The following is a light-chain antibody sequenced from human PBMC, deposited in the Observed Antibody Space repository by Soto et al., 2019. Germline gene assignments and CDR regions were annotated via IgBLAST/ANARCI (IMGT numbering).Light chain of an antibody. J-gene: IGKJ1*01. CDR2: GAS. CDR1: QSVSSIY. CDR3: QQYGSSPQT. V-gene: IGKV3-20*01. Sequence: IVLTQSPGTLSLSPGERATLSCRASQSVSSIYLAWYQQRPGQAPRLLIYGASSRATGIPDRFSGSGSGTDFTLTISRLEPEDFAVYYCQQYGSSPQTFGQGTK.